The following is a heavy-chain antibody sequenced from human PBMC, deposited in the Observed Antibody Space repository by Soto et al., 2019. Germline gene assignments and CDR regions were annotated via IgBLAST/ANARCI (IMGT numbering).Heavy chain of an antibody. CDR1: GFTFSRYG. Sequence: EVQLVESGGGLAKPGGSLRLSCAASGFTFSRYGMSWLRQAPGKGQEWVASISSSTSNVYYADSVKGRSSASRDNAKNILYVEMSARRTEDTAVYYGARDPSEGRVGNWFESWGQGNLVTVSA. CDR3: ARDPSEGRVGNWFES. J-gene: IGHJ5*01. V-gene: IGHV3-21*06. CDR2: ISSSTSNV. D-gene: IGHD2-2*01.